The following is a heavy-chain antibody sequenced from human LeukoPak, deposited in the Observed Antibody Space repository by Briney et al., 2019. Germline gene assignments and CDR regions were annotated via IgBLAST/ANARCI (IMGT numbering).Heavy chain of an antibody. V-gene: IGHV4-30-2*01. D-gene: IGHD3-22*01. Sequence: PSDTLSLTCAVCGGSISRGGYSWSWIRQPPGKGLEWIGYIYHSGSTYYDPSLKSRVNISVDRHKNQFSLKLSSVTADGTAVYYCARVGYYDSSGYPGAFDIWGQGTMVTVSS. CDR3: ARVGYYDSSGYPGAFDI. CDR2: IYHSGST. CDR1: GGSISRGGYS. J-gene: IGHJ3*02.